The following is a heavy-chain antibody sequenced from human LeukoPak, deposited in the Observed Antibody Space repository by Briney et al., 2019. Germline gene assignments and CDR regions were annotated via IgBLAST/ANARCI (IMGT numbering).Heavy chain of an antibody. V-gene: IGHV3-23*01. J-gene: IGHJ4*02. CDR3: AKLGSDLSITMIVVVHFDY. CDR1: GFTFSSYA. CDR2: ISGSGGST. D-gene: IGHD3-22*01. Sequence: PGGSLRLSCAASGFTFSSYAMSWVRQAPGKGLEWVSAISGSGGSTYYADSVEGRFTISRDNSKNTLYLQMNSLRAEDTAVYYCAKLGSDLSITMIVVVHFDYWGQGTLVTVSS.